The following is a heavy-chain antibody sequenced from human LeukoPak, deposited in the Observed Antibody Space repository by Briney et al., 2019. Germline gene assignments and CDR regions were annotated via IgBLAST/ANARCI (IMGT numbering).Heavy chain of an antibody. J-gene: IGHJ4*02. Sequence: GASVKVSCKASGYTFTNYGITWVRQAPGQGLEWMGWINAYNGYTNYAQKMQDRVTVTTDTSTSTAYIELRSLRSDDTAVYYCARGRGSSDWYYCDNWGQGTLVTVSS. D-gene: IGHD6-19*01. CDR2: INAYNGYT. V-gene: IGHV1-18*01. CDR3: ARGRGSSDWYYCDN. CDR1: GYTFTNYG.